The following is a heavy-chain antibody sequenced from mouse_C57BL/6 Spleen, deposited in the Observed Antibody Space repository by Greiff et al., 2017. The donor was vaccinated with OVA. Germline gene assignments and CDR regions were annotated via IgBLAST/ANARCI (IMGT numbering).Heavy chain of an antibody. CDR1: GYTFTSYW. V-gene: IGHV1-52*01. CDR3: ASSHYYGSSYRYFDV. J-gene: IGHJ1*03. D-gene: IGHD1-1*01. Sequence: VQLLQPGAELVRPGSSVKLSCKASGYTFTSYWMYWVQQRPIQGLEWIGNIDPSDSETHYNQKFKDQFTLTVDKSSSTAYLQLSSLTSEDSAVYYCASSHYYGSSYRYFDVWGTGTTVTVSS. CDR2: IDPSDSET.